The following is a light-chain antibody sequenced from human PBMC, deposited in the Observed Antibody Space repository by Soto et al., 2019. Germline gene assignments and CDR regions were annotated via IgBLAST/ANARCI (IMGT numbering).Light chain of an antibody. Sequence: QSALTQPASVSGSPGQSITISCTGTSSDVGSYNLVSWYQQHPGKAPKLMIYEGNKRPSGVSNRFSGSKSGNTASLTISGLQAEDEADYYCCSYAGSSTFEFGGGTKVTVL. CDR1: SSDVGSYNL. CDR2: EGN. CDR3: CSYAGSSTFE. V-gene: IGLV2-23*03. J-gene: IGLJ2*01.